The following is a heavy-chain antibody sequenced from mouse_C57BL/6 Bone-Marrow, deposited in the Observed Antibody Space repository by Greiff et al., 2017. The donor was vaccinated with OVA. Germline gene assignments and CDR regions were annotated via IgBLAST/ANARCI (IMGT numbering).Heavy chain of an antibody. V-gene: IGHV5-17*01. CDR3: ASQGVYGNYLFAY. CDR1: GFTFSDYG. J-gene: IGHJ3*01. D-gene: IGHD2-1*01. Sequence: EVKVVESGGGLVKPGGSLKLSCAASGFTFSDYGMHWVRQAPEKGLEWVAYISSGSSTIYYADTVKGRFTISRDNAKNTLFLQMTSLRSEDTAMYYCASQGVYGNYLFAYWGQGTLVTVSA. CDR2: ISSGSSTI.